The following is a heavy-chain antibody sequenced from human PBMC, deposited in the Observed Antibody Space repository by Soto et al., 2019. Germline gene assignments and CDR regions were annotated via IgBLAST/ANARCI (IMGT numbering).Heavy chain of an antibody. D-gene: IGHD2-21*02. CDR3: AKGEGIYCGGDCYVDY. CDR1: GFTFSSYA. Sequence: EVQLLESGGGLVQPGGSLRLSCAASGFTFSSYAMSWVRQAPGKGLEWVAAISGSGGSTYYADSVKGRFTISRDNSKNALYLQMNSLRAEGKGVYYCAKGEGIYCGGDCYVDYWGQGTLVTVSS. CDR2: ISGSGGST. V-gene: IGHV3-23*01. J-gene: IGHJ4*02.